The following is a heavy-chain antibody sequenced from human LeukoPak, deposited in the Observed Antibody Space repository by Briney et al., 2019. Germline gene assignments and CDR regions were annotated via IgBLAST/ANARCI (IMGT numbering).Heavy chain of an antibody. D-gene: IGHD3-16*01. CDR2: NKGSGVIT. J-gene: IGHJ4*02. Sequence: PGGALRLSCGVSGFTFNAYSMNWVRDAPGKGLEWVTANKGSGVITYYSDSEKGWFTLSRDNSKNSIYQQTTSLRAEHTAVYYCAKDSSQGGGYLDSWGQGTLVTASS. V-gene: IGHV3-23*01. CDR3: AKDSSQGGGYLDS. CDR1: GFTFNAYS.